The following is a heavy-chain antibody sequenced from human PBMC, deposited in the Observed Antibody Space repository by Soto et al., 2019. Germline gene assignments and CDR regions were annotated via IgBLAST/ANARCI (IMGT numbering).Heavy chain of an antibody. CDR2: IIPIFGTA. V-gene: IGHV1-69*06. CDR3: ASSRLRFKGEDYYYYGMDV. D-gene: IGHD5-12*01. Sequence: ASLKVSCKASGGTFSSYAISWVRQAPGQGLEWMGGIIPIFGTANYAQKFQGRVTITADKSTSTAYMELSSLRSEDTAVYYCASSRLRFKGEDYYYYGMDVWGQGTTVTVSS. J-gene: IGHJ6*02. CDR1: GGTFSSYA.